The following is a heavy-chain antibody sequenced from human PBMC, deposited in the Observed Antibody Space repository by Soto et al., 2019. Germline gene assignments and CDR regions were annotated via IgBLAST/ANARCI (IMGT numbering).Heavy chain of an antibody. J-gene: IGHJ6*03. Sequence: QVQLVQSGAEVKKPGSSVKVSCKASGGTFSSYTISWVRQAPGQGLEWMGRIIPILGIANYAQKFQGRVTITADKSTSTAYMELSSLRSEDTAVYYCAREEHYYYYMDVWGKGTTVTVSS. CDR1: GGTFSSYT. CDR3: AREEHYYYYMDV. CDR2: IIPILGIA. V-gene: IGHV1-69*08.